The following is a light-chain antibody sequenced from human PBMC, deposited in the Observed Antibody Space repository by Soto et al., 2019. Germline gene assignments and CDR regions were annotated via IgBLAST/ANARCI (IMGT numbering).Light chain of an antibody. Sequence: IEVTQSPSSLAASIGDRVTITCRASQTIGTYVNWYRQKSGADPELLIYDASTLQSGVPSRFRGGGSGTDFNLTISSLHIDDCATYECQQRYNTPLTFCQGTKVDIK. CDR2: DAS. J-gene: IGKJ1*01. V-gene: IGKV1-39*01. CDR3: QQRYNTPLT. CDR1: QTIGTY.